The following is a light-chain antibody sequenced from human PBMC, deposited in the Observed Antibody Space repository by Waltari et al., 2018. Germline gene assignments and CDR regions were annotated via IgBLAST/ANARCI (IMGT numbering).Light chain of an antibody. CDR3: QTGGHGTWV. J-gene: IGLJ3*02. Sequence: QLLLTQSPSASASLGASVKLTCTLSSGHSSNIIAWLQQQPEKGPRYLMKVNSDGSHSKGDEIPDRVAGSSSGAERYLTISTVQSEDEADYDCQTGGHGTWVFGGGTKLTVL. CDR2: VNSDGSH. V-gene: IGLV4-69*01. CDR1: SGHSSNI.